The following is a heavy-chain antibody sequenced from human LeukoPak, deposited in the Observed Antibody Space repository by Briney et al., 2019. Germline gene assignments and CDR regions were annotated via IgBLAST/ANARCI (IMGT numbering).Heavy chain of an antibody. D-gene: IGHD3-3*01. Sequence: PGGSLRLSCAASGFTFSSFGMSWVRQSPETGLEWVSVSGGSGGATHYAESVKGWFTISRDNSKNTLYLEMSRLRADDTAVYYCAKGKDFNGYYVDSWGQGTLVTVSS. J-gene: IGHJ4*02. CDR3: AKGKDFNGYYVDS. V-gene: IGHV3-23*01. CDR1: GFTFSSFG. CDR2: SGGSGGAT.